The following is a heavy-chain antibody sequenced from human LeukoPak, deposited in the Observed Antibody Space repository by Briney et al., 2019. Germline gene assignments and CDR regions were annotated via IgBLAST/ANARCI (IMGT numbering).Heavy chain of an antibody. Sequence: SETLSLTCTVSGDSIGSHYWSWLRQPPGKGLEWIGYIFYVGSTNYNPSLKSRVTISVDTSKNQFSLKLNSVTAADTAVYYCAGDYYDSRGEAFDIWGQGTMVTVSS. CDR2: IFYVGST. CDR1: GDSIGSHY. CDR3: AGDYYDSRGEAFDI. V-gene: IGHV4-59*11. D-gene: IGHD3-22*01. J-gene: IGHJ3*02.